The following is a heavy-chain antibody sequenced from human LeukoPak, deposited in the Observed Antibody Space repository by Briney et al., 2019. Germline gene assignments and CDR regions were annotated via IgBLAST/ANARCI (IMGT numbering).Heavy chain of an antibody. V-gene: IGHV4-39*07. CDR3: ARLDDEADYYYYYMDV. Sequence: SETLSLTCTVSGGSISSSSYYWGWIRQPPGKGLEWIGSIYYSGSTYYNPSLKSRVTISVDTSKNQFSLKLSSVTAADTAVYYCARLDDEADYYYYYMDVWGKGTTVTVSS. CDR2: IYYSGST. J-gene: IGHJ6*03. D-gene: IGHD2-2*03. CDR1: GGSISSSSYY.